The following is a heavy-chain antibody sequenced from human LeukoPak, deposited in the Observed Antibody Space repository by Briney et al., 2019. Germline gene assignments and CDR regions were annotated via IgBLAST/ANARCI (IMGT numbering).Heavy chain of an antibody. Sequence: GGSLRLSCAASGFTFSSCAMHWVRQAPGKGLEWVAIVSYDGENKYYAGSVKGRFTISRDNSKSTLYLQMNSLGGEDTAVYYCATTIPYTSASSSFDCWGLRTPVTVSS. J-gene: IGHJ4*02. CDR1: GFTFSSCA. D-gene: IGHD5-12*01. CDR3: ATTIPYTSASSSFDC. CDR2: VSYDGENK. V-gene: IGHV3-30*04.